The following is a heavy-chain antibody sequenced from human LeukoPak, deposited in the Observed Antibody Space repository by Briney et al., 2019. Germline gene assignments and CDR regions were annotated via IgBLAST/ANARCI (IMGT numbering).Heavy chain of an antibody. CDR2: ISSSSSYI. V-gene: IGHV3-21*01. D-gene: IGHD1-1*01. CDR3: ARDGVSLERRSNWFDP. Sequence: TGGSLRLSCAASGFTFSSYSMNWVRQAPGKGLEWVSSISSSSSYIYYADSVKGRYTISRDNAKNSLYLQMNSLRAEDTAVYYCARDGVSLERRSNWFDPWGQGTLVTVSS. CDR1: GFTFSSYS. J-gene: IGHJ5*02.